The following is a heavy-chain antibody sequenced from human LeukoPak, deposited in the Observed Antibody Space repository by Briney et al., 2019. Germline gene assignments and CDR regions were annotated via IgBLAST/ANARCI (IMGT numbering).Heavy chain of an antibody. Sequence: GGSLRLSCAASGFTFSSYAMSWVRQAPGKGLEWVSAISGSGGSTYYADSVKGRFTISKDNSKNTLYLQMNSLRDEDTAVYYCAKDPYSGSFEYFQHWGQGTLVTVSS. D-gene: IGHD1-26*01. J-gene: IGHJ1*01. CDR1: GFTFSSYA. CDR2: ISGSGGST. CDR3: AKDPYSGSFEYFQH. V-gene: IGHV3-23*01.